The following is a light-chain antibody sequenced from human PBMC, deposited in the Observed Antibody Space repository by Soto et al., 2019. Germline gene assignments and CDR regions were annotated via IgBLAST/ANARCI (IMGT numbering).Light chain of an antibody. CDR3: QQYNSYTWT. J-gene: IGKJ1*01. CDR1: QGISSY. CDR2: AAS. Sequence: IQMTQSPSTLSGSVGDRVTITCRASQGISSYLAWYQQKPGKAPKLLIYAASTLQSGVPSRFSGSGSGTDFTLTISCLQSDDSATYFCQQYNSYTWTFGQGTKVDIK. V-gene: IGKV1-8*01.